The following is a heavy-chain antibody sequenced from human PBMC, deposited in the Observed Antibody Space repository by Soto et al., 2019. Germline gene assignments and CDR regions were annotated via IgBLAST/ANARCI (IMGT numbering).Heavy chain of an antibody. J-gene: IGHJ4*02. V-gene: IGHV3-73*01. D-gene: IGHD2-15*01. CDR2: IRSKANSYAT. CDR1: GFTFSGSA. CDR3: TRPLGYCSGGSCFYDY. Sequence: EVQLVESGGGLVQPGGSLKLSCAASGFTFSGSAMHWVRQASGKGLEWVGRIRSKANSYATAYAASVKGRFTISRDDSKNTAYLQMNSLKTEDTAVYYCTRPLGYCSGGSCFYDYWGQGTLVIVSS.